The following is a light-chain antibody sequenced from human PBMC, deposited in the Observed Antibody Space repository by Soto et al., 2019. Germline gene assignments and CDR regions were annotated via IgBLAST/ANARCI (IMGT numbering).Light chain of an antibody. CDR2: DAS. V-gene: IGKV3-11*01. CDR1: QSVSSY. CDR3: QQRSNWPPWT. J-gene: IGKJ1*01. Sequence: EIVLTQSPATLSLSPGERATLSCRASQSVSSYLAWYQQKPGQAPRLLIYDASNRAPGIPARFSGSESGTDFTITISSLEPEDFAVYYCQQRSNWPPWTFGQGTKVEIK.